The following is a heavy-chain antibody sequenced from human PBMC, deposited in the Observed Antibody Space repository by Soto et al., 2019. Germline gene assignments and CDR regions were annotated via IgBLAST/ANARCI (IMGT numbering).Heavy chain of an antibody. V-gene: IGHV3-30-3*01. CDR2: ISHDGSNQ. CDR1: GFTFSSSA. Sequence: QVQLVESGGGVVQPGRSLRLSCAASGFTFSSSAMYWVRQAPGKGLESVAVISHDGSNQPYTVSVKGQFTISRDDSKSSLDLQMNSPRAEDTAGYYCVSESQLWLSDYGGQGILLTVSS. CDR3: VSESQLWLSDY. J-gene: IGHJ4*02. D-gene: IGHD5-18*01.